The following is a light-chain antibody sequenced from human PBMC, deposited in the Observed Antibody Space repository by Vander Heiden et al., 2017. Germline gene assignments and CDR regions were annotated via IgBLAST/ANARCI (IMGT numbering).Light chain of an antibody. Sequence: QSALTHPASVSGSPGQSITISCTGTSSNIGSYNLVSWYQHHPGKAPKLIIYEVSKRPSGISNRFSGSKSGNTASLTISGLQAEDESDYHCCSYAGTNTYWVFGGGTKLTVL. CDR3: CSYAGTNTYWV. J-gene: IGLJ3*02. CDR1: SSNIGSYNL. V-gene: IGLV2-23*02. CDR2: EVS.